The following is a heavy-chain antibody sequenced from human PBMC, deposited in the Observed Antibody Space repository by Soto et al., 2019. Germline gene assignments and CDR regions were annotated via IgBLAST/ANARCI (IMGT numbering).Heavy chain of an antibody. Sequence: EVQMVESGVGLVKPGGSLRLSCAASGFTFTNAWLNWVRQTPGKGLEWVGRIKSNADGGTTDYAAPVKGRFTISRDDSKNTLYLQMNSLKTEDTAVYYCATNPLYWGRGTLVTVSS. V-gene: IGHV3-15*07. CDR1: GFTFTNAW. J-gene: IGHJ4*02. CDR2: IKSNADGGTT. CDR3: ATNPLY.